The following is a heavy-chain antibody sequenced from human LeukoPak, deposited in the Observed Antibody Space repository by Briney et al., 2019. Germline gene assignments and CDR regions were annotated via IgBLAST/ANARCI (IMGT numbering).Heavy chain of an antibody. D-gene: IGHD6-19*01. CDR1: GDSVSINSTA. CDR2: TYQRSKWYN. J-gene: IGHJ4*02. V-gene: IGHV6-1*01. CDR3: ARSPSPYSSGWYFDY. Sequence: SQTLSLTCAISGDSVSINSTAWNWIRQSPSRGLEWLGRTYQRSKWYNDYAVSVKSRITINPDISKNQFSLQLNSVTPEDTAVYYCARSPSPYSSGWYFDYWGQGTLVTVSS.